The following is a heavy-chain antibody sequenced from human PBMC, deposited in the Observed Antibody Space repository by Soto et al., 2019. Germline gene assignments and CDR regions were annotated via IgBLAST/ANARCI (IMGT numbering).Heavy chain of an antibody. Sequence: GGSLRLSCAASGFTFSEYGIHWVRQAPGKGLEWVSSISSSSSYIYYADSVKGRFTISRDNAKNSLYLQMNSLRAEDTAVYYCARVVDYYDPYYYYGMDVWGQGTTVPVSS. V-gene: IGHV3-21*01. CDR2: ISSSSSYI. J-gene: IGHJ6*02. CDR3: ARVVDYYDPYYYYGMDV. CDR1: GFTFSEYG. D-gene: IGHD3-22*01.